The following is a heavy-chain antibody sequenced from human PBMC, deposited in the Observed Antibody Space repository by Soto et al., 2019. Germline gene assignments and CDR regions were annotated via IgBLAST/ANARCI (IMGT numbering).Heavy chain of an antibody. J-gene: IGHJ4*02. CDR1: CASITTYY. D-gene: IGHD6-19*01. CDR3: ARRLFGSGWTLDS. Sequence: SETLSLTCDFSCASITTYYWSWIRQAPGKGLEWIGNVYHTGSTDYNSSLRSRVTISVDTSKNQFSLNMNSVTAADTAVYYCARRLFGSGWTLDSWGQGALVTVSS. V-gene: IGHV4-59*13. CDR2: VYHTGST.